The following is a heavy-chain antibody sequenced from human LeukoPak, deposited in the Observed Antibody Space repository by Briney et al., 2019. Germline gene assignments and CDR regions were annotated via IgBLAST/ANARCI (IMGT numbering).Heavy chain of an antibody. CDR3: ARDRGAYAYIDY. Sequence: PSETLSLTCTVSGGSISSGGYYWSWLRQHPGTGLEWIGYIYYSGSTYYNPSLKSRVTISVGTSKNQFSLKLSSVTAADTAVYYCARDRGAYAYIDYWGQGTLVTVSS. D-gene: IGHD3-16*01. V-gene: IGHV4-31*03. CDR1: GGSISSGGYY. J-gene: IGHJ4*02. CDR2: IYYSGST.